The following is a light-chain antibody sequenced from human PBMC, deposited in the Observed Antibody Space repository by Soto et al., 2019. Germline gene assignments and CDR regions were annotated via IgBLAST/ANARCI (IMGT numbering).Light chain of an antibody. J-gene: IGKJ3*01. Sequence: DIQMTQSPSSVSASVGDRVTITCQASQNISLYLNWYQQRPGRAPKLLIYDASTLERGVPSRFSGSGSGTDFTFTISSLQPEDIGTYYCQHYENLPFTFGPGAKVEI. CDR2: DAS. CDR3: QHYENLPFT. CDR1: QNISLY. V-gene: IGKV1-33*01.